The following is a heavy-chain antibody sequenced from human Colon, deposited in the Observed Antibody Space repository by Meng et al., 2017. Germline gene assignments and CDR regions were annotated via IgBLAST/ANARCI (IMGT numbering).Heavy chain of an antibody. J-gene: IGHJ4*02. CDR2: IFQSGST. CDR3: AKAAAYNLDI. D-gene: IGHD1-14*01. Sequence: QVQLQQWGAGLVKPSGTLSLTCAVSGVSISSAIWWGWVRQPPGKGLEWIGEIFQSGSTNYNPSLKSRVAISVDKSKNHLSLSLSSVTAADTAVYYCAKAAAYNLDIWGQGTLVTVPS. V-gene: IGHV4-4*02. CDR1: GVSISSAIW.